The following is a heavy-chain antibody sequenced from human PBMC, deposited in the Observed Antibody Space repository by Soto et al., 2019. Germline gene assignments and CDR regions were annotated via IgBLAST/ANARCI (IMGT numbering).Heavy chain of an antibody. V-gene: IGHV4-61*01. CDR1: GGSVNSGSYY. CDR3: ARVLLVSAEYNWFDP. CDR2: IYYSGST. Sequence: PSETLSLTCNVSGGSVNSGSYYWSWIRQPPGKGLEWIGYIYYSGSTNYNPSLKSRVTISVDTSKNQFSLKLSSVTAADTAVYYCARVLLVSAEYNWFDPWGQGTLVTVSS. J-gene: IGHJ5*02. D-gene: IGHD6-13*01.